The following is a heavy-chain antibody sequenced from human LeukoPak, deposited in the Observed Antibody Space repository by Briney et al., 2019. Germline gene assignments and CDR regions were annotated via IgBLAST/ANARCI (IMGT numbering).Heavy chain of an antibody. J-gene: IGHJ4*02. Sequence: SETLSLTCTVSGGSISSGGYYWSWIRLHPGKGLEWIGYIYYSGSTYYNPSLKSRVTISVDTSKNQFSLKLSSVTAADTAVYYCARASAAGTHLDYWGQGTLVTVSS. D-gene: IGHD6-13*01. CDR2: IYYSGST. CDR3: ARASAAGTHLDY. V-gene: IGHV4-31*03. CDR1: GGSISSGGYY.